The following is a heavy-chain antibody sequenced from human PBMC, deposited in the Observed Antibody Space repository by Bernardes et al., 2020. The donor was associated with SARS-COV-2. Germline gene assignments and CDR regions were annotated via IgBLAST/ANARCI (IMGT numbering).Heavy chain of an antibody. Sequence: GGSLRLSCGASGFTFDDYGMGWVRQAPGKGPEWVSSVNWNGDYTDYADSVKGRFTISRDNARNSFFLQMNSLTVDDTAFYYCVRQLAFCRPSGCSRIPNVFDSWGRGILVTVSS. J-gene: IGHJ4*02. CDR3: VRQLAFCRPSGCSRIPNVFDS. V-gene: IGHV3-20*04. CDR2: VNWNGDYT. CDR1: GFTFDDYG. D-gene: IGHD3-3*02.